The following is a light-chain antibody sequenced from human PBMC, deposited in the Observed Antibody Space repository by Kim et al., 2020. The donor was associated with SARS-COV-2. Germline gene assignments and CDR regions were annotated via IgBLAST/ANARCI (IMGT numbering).Light chain of an antibody. CDR2: LGS. CDR3: MQGIQTPRT. V-gene: IGKV2-28*01. J-gene: IGKJ4*01. CDR1: QSLLHSNGYNY. Sequence: DLVMTQSPLSLPVTPGEPASISCRSSQSLLHSNGYNYLDWYLQKPGQSPQLLIYLGSNRAAGVPDRFSGSSSGTDFTLKISRVEAEDVGVYYCMQGIQTPRTFGGGTKVDIK.